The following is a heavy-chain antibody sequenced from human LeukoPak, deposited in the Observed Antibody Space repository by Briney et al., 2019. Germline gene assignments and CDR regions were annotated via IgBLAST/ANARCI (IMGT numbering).Heavy chain of an antibody. J-gene: IGHJ4*02. CDR3: ANYGSGSYSFDY. Sequence: PSETLSLTCTVSGGSLSSSSYYWGSIRQPPGKGREWLRSINYSGSTYYNPPLKSRVTISVDTSKNKFSLKVSSVTDADTAVYYCANYGSGSYSFDYWGQGTLVPVSS. D-gene: IGHD3-10*01. V-gene: IGHV4-39*01. CDR2: INYSGST. CDR1: GGSLSSSSYY.